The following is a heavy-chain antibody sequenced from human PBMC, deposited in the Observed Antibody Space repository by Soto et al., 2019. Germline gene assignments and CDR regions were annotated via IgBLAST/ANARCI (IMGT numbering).Heavy chain of an antibody. D-gene: IGHD5-12*01. CDR3: ARGGGRGYNELDP. Sequence: QVQLVQSGAEVKKPGASVKVSCKASGYTFTAYYMHWVRQAPGQGLEWMGWINPNSGGTYHAQNFQGRVTMPRDTSTTTAYMELASLRSDDTAGYYCARGGGRGYNELDPWGHGTLVIVSS. CDR1: GYTFTAYY. CDR2: INPNSGGT. V-gene: IGHV1-2*02. J-gene: IGHJ5*02.